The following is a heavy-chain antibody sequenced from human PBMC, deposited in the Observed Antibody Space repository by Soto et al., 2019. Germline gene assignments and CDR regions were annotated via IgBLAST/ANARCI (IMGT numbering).Heavy chain of an antibody. V-gene: IGHV3-23*01. Sequence: GGSLRLSCASSCFTFINYAMTWVRQAPGEGLEWVSVITNGGGNSLHADSVKGRFTISRDNSKNTLYLQMNSLRAEDTAIYYCAKATGERYPGSRVFDFWGQGTRVTVSS. D-gene: IGHD3-10*01. CDR1: CFTFINYA. CDR2: ITNGGGNS. J-gene: IGHJ4*02. CDR3: AKATGERYPGSRVFDF.